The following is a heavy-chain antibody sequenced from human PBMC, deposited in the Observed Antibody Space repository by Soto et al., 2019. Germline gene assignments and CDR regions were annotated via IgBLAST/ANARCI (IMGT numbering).Heavy chain of an antibody. CDR3: ASGVATPYIGIADY. CDR1: GGTFSSYT. D-gene: IGHD5-12*01. Sequence: GASVKVSCKASGGTFSSYTISWVRQAPGQGLEWMGGIIPILGIPNYAQKFQGRVTITADKSTSTVYMELSSLRSEDTAVYYRASGVATPYIGIADYWGQGTLVTVSS. J-gene: IGHJ4*02. V-gene: IGHV1-69*10. CDR2: IIPILGIP.